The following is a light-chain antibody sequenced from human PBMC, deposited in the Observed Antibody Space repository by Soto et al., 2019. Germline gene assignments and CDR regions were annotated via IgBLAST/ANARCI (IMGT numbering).Light chain of an antibody. Sequence: QSALTRPASVSGSPGQSITISCTGTSSDVGGYNYVSWYQLHPGKAPKLIIYEVSNRPSGVSNRFSGSKSGNTASLTISGLQAEEEADYYCTSYTSSTAYVFGTGTKVTVL. V-gene: IGLV2-14*01. CDR1: SSDVGGYNY. J-gene: IGLJ1*01. CDR3: TSYTSSTAYV. CDR2: EVS.